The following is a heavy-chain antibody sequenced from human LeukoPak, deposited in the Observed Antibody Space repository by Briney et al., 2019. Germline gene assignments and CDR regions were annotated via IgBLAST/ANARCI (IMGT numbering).Heavy chain of an antibody. CDR3: ANSISVAGTYAFNI. CDR1: GFTFSTYW. Sequence: GGSLRLSCAASGFTFSTYWMHWVRQAPGKGLLWVSFINNDGSTTSYADSVRGRFTISRDNAKNTLYLQMNSLRAEDTAVYYCANSISVAGTYAFNIWGQGTMVTVSS. D-gene: IGHD6-19*01. V-gene: IGHV3-74*01. CDR2: INNDGSTT. J-gene: IGHJ3*02.